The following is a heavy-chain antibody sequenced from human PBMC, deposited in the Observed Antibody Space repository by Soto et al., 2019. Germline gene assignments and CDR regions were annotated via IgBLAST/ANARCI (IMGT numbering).Heavy chain of an antibody. CDR1: GCTFSSYG. V-gene: IGHV3-30*18. J-gene: IGHJ6*02. Sequence: LRLSCAASGCTFSSYGMHWVRQAPGKGLEWVAVISYDGSNKYYADSVKGRFTISRDNSKNTLYLQMNSLRAEDTAVYYCAKDGGIAAAGYYYYYGMDVWGQGTTVTVSS. CDR2: ISYDGSNK. D-gene: IGHD6-13*01. CDR3: AKDGGIAAAGYYYYYGMDV.